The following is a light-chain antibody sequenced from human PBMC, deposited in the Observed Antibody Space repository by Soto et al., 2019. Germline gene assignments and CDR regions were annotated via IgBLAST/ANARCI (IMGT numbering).Light chain of an antibody. CDR3: QHYNNWPFT. CDR1: QSVSSN. J-gene: IGKJ4*01. Sequence: EIVMTQSPATLSVSPGERATLSCRASQSVSSNLAWYQQKPGQAPRLLIFGASTRATGIPARFSGSGSGTEFTLTISSLQSEDFAVYYCQHYNNWPFTFGGWTKVEIQ. CDR2: GAS. V-gene: IGKV3-15*01.